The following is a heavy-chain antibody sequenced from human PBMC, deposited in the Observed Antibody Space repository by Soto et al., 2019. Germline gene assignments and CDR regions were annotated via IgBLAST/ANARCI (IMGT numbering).Heavy chain of an antibody. CDR3: ACLDGYNRYFDL. Sequence: QVQLQESGSGLVKPSQTLSLTCAVSGGSISTGGCSWSWIRLPPGRALEWIGYIFDTGKTYYSASLKSRVTMSVDRDQNQFSLRLESVTAEDTAMYFCACLDGYNRYFDLWGRGTLVTVSS. CDR1: GGSISTGGCS. V-gene: IGHV4-30-2*01. J-gene: IGHJ2*01. CDR2: IFDTGKT. D-gene: IGHD5-12*01.